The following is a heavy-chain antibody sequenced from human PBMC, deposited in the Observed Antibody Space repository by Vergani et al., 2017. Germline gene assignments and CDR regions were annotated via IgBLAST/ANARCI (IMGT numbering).Heavy chain of an antibody. CDR2: ISGSSSYI. CDR1: GFTFSSYA. J-gene: IGHJ4*02. CDR3: ARDLAVTTGPFDY. V-gene: IGHV3-21*01. Sequence: EVQLLESGGGLVQPGGSLRLSCAASGFTFSSYAMSWVRQAPGKGLEWVSAISGSSSYIYYADSVKGRFTISRDNAKNSLYLQMNSLRAEDTAVYYCARDLAVTTGPFDYWGQGTLVTVSS. D-gene: IGHD4-17*01.